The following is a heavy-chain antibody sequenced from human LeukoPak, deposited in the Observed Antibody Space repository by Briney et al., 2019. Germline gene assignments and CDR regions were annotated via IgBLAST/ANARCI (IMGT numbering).Heavy chain of an antibody. CDR1: GGSISSSSYY. J-gene: IGHJ5*02. CDR3: ASAPFSSLSWFDP. V-gene: IGHV4-39*07. CDR2: IYYSGST. Sequence: NPSETLSLTCTVSGGSISSSSYYWGWIRQPPGKGLEGIGSIYYSGSTYYNPSLKSRVTISVDTSKNQFSLKLSSVTAADTAVYYCASAPFSSLSWFDPWGQGTLVTVSS. D-gene: IGHD6-19*01.